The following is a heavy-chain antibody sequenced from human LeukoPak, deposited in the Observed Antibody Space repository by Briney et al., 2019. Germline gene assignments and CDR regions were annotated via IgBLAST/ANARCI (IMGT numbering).Heavy chain of an antibody. CDR1: GYTFTGYY. Sequence: ASVKVSCKASGYTFTGYYMHWVRQAPGQGLEWMGWINPNSDDTNYAQKFQGRVTMTRDTSISTAYMELSRLRSDDAAVYYCARDRLDYYGSGSYAFDIWGQGTMVTVSS. D-gene: IGHD3-10*01. J-gene: IGHJ3*02. CDR3: ARDRLDYYGSGSYAFDI. CDR2: INPNSDDT. V-gene: IGHV1-2*02.